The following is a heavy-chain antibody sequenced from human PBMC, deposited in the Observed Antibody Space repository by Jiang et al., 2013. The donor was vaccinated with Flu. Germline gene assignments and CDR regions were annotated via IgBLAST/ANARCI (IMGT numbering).Heavy chain of an antibody. CDR3: ARGPYYDFWSGFDL. Sequence: LSCAASGFTFSSYAIHWVRQAPGKGLEWVAVISYDGGNKYYADSVKGRFTISRDYSKSTLYLQMNSLKAEDTAVYYCARGPYYDFWSGFDLWGQGTLVTVSS. D-gene: IGHD3-3*01. V-gene: IGHV3-30-3*01. J-gene: IGHJ4*02. CDR2: ISYDGGNK. CDR1: GFTFSSYA.